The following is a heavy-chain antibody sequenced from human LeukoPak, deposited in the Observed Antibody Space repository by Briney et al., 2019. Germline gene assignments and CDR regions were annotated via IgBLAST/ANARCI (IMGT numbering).Heavy chain of an antibody. V-gene: IGHV4-38-2*02. J-gene: IGHJ4*02. Sequence: SETLSLTCTVSGYSISSVYYWGWIRQPPGKGLEWIGSIYHSGSTYYNPSLKSRVTISVDTSKNQFSLKLSSVTAADTAVYYCARERVPAAIDYWGQGTLVTVSS. CDR1: GYSISSVYY. CDR3: ARERVPAAIDY. D-gene: IGHD2-2*01. CDR2: IYHSGST.